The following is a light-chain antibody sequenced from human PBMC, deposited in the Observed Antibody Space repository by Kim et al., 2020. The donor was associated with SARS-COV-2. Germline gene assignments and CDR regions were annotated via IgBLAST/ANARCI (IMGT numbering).Light chain of an antibody. CDR2: LEGSGSY. CDR3: ETWDSNTWV. Sequence: SSVKLTCTLSSGHSSDYIAWHQQQPEKATRYLMKLEGSGSYNKGSGVPDRFSGSSSGADRYLTISNLQSEDEADYYCETWDSNTWVFGGGTKVTVL. J-gene: IGLJ3*02. V-gene: IGLV4-60*03. CDR1: SGHSSDY.